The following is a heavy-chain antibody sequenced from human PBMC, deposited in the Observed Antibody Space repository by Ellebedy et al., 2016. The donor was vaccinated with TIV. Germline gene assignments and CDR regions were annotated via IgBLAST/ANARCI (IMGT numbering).Heavy chain of an antibody. Sequence: GESLKISCAASGCTWGAYAMSWFSQAPGKGLEWVAFIRSKTYGGTTQYAASVKDRFTISRDDSKSIAYLQMESLKSEDTAVYYCTRYSGSTFWGQGTLVNVSS. V-gene: IGHV3-49*03. CDR3: TRYSGSTF. D-gene: IGHD1-26*01. CDR2: IRSKTYGGTT. CDR1: GCTWGAYA. J-gene: IGHJ1*01.